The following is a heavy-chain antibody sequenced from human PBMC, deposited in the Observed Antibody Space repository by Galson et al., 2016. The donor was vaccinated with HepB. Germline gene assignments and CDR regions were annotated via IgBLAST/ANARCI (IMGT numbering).Heavy chain of an antibody. J-gene: IGHJ4*02. D-gene: IGHD4-17*01. CDR1: GYIFSTYG. CDR3: ARDNYGDNGFDY. V-gene: IGHV1-18*01. Sequence: SVKVSCKASGYIFSTYGVSWVRQAPGQGLEWVGWISAYNGNTNYAQKLQGRVTMTTDSSTSTVYMEVRRLTSDDTAVYYCARDNYGDNGFDYWGQGTLVTVSS. CDR2: ISAYNGNT.